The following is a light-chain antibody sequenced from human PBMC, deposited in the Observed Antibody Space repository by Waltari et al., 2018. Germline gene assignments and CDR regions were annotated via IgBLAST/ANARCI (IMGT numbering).Light chain of an antibody. CDR2: DAS. V-gene: IGKV1-33*01. CDR3: QQYDRLVT. Sequence: DIQMTQSPSSLSASVGDRVTITCQASQDISNFLNWYQQKLGTAPKLLIYDASNLESGVPSRFSGSGSGTDFTLTISSLQPEDVATYYCQQYDRLVTFGPGTKVDI. CDR1: QDISNF. J-gene: IGKJ3*01.